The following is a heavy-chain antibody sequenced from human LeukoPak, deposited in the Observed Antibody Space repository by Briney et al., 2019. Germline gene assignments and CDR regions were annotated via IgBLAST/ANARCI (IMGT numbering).Heavy chain of an antibody. CDR3: ARLAVPPGNRGWYYEQ. Sequence: GGSLRLSCAASGFIFRNYWMSWVRQGPGEGPEWMANINQGGSEKYYVDSVKGRFTISRDNAKNSLDLQMNSLRVEDTAIYYCARLAVPPGNRGWYYEQWGQGTLVTVSS. D-gene: IGHD2-2*01. V-gene: IGHV3-7*03. CDR1: GFIFRNYW. CDR2: INQGGSEK. J-gene: IGHJ4*02.